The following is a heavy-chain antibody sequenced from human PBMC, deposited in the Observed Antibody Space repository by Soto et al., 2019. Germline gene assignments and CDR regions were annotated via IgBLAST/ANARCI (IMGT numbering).Heavy chain of an antibody. CDR2: ISSSSSTI. CDR3: ARDMRVRWEHYGMDV. V-gene: IGHV3-48*01. Sequence: EVQLVESGGGLVQPGGTLRLSCAASGFTFSSYSMNWVRQAPGKGLEWVSYISSSSSTIYYADSVKGRFTISRDNAKNSLYLQMNSLRAEDTAVYYCARDMRVRWEHYGMDVWGQGTTVTVSS. D-gene: IGHD1-26*01. J-gene: IGHJ6*02. CDR1: GFTFSSYS.